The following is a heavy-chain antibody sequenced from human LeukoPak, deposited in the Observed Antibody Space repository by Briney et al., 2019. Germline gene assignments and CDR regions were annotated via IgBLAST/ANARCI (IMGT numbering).Heavy chain of an antibody. CDR3: AKGGSSGYYNHFDY. J-gene: IGHJ4*02. CDR1: GFSFSSYA. CDR2: ISGSGGST. D-gene: IGHD3-22*01. Sequence: PGGSLRLSCAASGFSFSSYAMSWVRQAPGKGLEWVSTISGSGGSTYYAGSVKGRFTISRDNSKNTLYLQMNSLRAEDTAVYYCAKGGSSGYYNHFDYWGQGTLVTVSS. V-gene: IGHV3-23*01.